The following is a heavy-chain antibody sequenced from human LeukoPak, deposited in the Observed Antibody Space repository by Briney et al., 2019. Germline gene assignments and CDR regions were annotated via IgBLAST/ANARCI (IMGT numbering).Heavy chain of an antibody. CDR3: ASSRGVVTPFDY. V-gene: IGHV4-59*01. Sequence: SETLSLTCTVSGGSITSYYWSWIRQPPGKGLEWIGYIYYSGSTDYNPSLKSRVTISLATSRIQFSLELTSMTAADTAVYYCASSRGVVTPFDYWGQGTLVTVSS. CDR2: IYYSGST. CDR1: GGSITSYY. D-gene: IGHD2-21*02. J-gene: IGHJ4*02.